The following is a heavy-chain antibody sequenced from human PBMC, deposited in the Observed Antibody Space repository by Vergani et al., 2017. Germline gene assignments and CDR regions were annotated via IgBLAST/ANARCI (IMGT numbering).Heavy chain of an antibody. J-gene: IGHJ3*02. CDR2: IDPSDSYT. Sequence: EVQLVQSGAEVKKPGESLRISCKGSGYSFTSYWISWVRQMPGKGLEWMGRIDPSDSYTNYSPSFQGHVTISADKSISTAYLQWSSLKASDTAMYYCAXRYYYGSGSYYRDAFDIWGQGTMVTVSS. V-gene: IGHV5-10-1*01. CDR1: GYSFTSYW. CDR3: AXRYYYGSGSYYRDAFDI. D-gene: IGHD3-10*01.